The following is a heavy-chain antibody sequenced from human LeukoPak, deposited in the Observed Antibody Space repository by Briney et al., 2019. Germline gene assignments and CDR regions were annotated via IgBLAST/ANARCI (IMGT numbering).Heavy chain of an antibody. V-gene: IGHV1-18*01. D-gene: IGHD6-19*01. CDR1: GYIFSSYG. J-gene: IGHJ4*02. CDR2: ISGYNGNT. CDR3: ARRRSEEFDFDC. Sequence: ASVKVSCKASGYIFSSYGISWVRQAPGQGLEWMGCISGYNGNTNYAQKLQGRVTMTTDTSTSTAYMELRSLRSDDTAVYYCARRRSEEFDFDCWGQGTLVTVSS.